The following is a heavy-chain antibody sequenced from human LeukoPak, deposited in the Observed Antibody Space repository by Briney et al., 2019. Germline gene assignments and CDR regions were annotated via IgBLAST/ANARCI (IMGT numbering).Heavy chain of an antibody. V-gene: IGHV1-2*02. CDR3: ARGSRNYYDSSGYSRFDY. D-gene: IGHD3-22*01. CDR2: INPNSGGT. Sequence: ASVKVSCKASGYTFTGYYMHWVRQAPGQGLEWMGWINPNSGGTNYAQKFQGRVTMTRDTSISTAYMELSRLRSDDTAVYYCARGSRNYYDSSGYSRFDYWRQGTLVTVSS. CDR1: GYTFTGYY. J-gene: IGHJ4*02.